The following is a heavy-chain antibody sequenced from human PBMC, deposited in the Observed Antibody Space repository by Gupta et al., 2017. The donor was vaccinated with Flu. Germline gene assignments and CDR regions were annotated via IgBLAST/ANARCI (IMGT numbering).Heavy chain of an antibody. CDR1: GGSFSGYY. J-gene: IGHJ4*02. CDR3: ARDTYYYDSSGYYYPGTLFDY. V-gene: IGHV4-34*01. D-gene: IGHD3-22*01. Sequence: QVQLQQWGAGLLKPSETLSITCAVYGGSFSGYYWSWIRQPPGKGLEWIGEINHSGSTNYNPSLKSRVTISVDTSKNQFSLKLSSVTAADTAVYYCARDTYYYDSSGYYYPGTLFDYWGQGTLVTVSS. CDR2: INHSGST.